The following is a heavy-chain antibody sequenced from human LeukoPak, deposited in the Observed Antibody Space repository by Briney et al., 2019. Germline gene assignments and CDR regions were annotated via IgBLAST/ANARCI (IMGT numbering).Heavy chain of an antibody. CDR3: ARVAPYSGYESVDY. CDR2: INHSGST. Sequence: PSETLSLTCAVYGGSFSGYYWSWIRQPPGKGLEWIGEINHSGSTNYNPSLKSRVTISVDTSKNKFSLKLSSVTAADTAVYYCARVAPYSGYESVDYWGQGTLVTVSS. V-gene: IGHV4-34*01. CDR1: GGSFSGYY. D-gene: IGHD5-12*01. J-gene: IGHJ4*02.